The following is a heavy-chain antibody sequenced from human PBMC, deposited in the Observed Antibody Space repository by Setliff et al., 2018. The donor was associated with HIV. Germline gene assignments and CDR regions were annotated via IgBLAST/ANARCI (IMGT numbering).Heavy chain of an antibody. CDR2: ISSSSSYT. D-gene: IGHD1-26*01. CDR1: GFTFSSYS. J-gene: IGHJ4*02. Sequence: PGGSMRLSCAASGFTFSSYSRNWVRQAPGKGLEWVPDISSSSSYTHYADSVKGRFTSSRDNVKNSLYLQMNSLRAEDTAVYYCARDRYSGSSTGYWGQGTLVTVSS. V-gene: IGHV3-21*01. CDR3: ARDRYSGSSTGY.